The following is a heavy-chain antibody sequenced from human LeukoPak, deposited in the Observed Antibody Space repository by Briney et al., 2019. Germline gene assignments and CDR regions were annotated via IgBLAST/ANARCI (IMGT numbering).Heavy chain of an antibody. CDR3: ARERVLTFGGVSSLSAFDI. J-gene: IGHJ3*02. Sequence: SGTLSLTCTVSGGSISSYYWSWIRQPPGKGLEWLGYIYYSGSTNYNPSLKSRVTISVDTSKNQFSLKLSSVTAADTAVYYCARERVLTFGGVSSLSAFDIWGQGTMVTVSS. CDR1: GGSISSYY. V-gene: IGHV4-59*01. D-gene: IGHD3-16*01. CDR2: IYYSGST.